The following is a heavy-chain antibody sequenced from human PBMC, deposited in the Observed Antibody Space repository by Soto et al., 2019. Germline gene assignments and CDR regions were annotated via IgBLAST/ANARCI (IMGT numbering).Heavy chain of an antibody. Sequence: GGSLRLSCAASGFTFNTYTMHWVRQAPDKGLEWVSSISSSSSYIHYADSVKGRFNISRDNAKNSLYLQMNSLRAEDTAVYYCARRLSYGSGLKQFKWFDPWGQGTLVTVSS. J-gene: IGHJ5*02. CDR3: ARRLSYGSGLKQFKWFDP. CDR1: GFTFNTYT. V-gene: IGHV3-21*01. D-gene: IGHD3-10*01. CDR2: ISSSSSYI.